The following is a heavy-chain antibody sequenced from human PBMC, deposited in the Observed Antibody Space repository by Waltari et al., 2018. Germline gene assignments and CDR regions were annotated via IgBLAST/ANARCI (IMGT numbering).Heavy chain of an antibody. CDR2: ISTTSTYT. CDR1: GSTFSNYN. J-gene: IGHJ4*02. CDR3: ATGGWGFYFDY. Sequence: EVQLVESGGGLVKPGGSLRLPCAGSGSTFSNYNMNWVRQAPGKGLEWVSSISTTSTYTHYADSVKGRFTISRDNAKNSLFLQMNSLTTEDTAVYYCATGGWGFYFDYWGQGTLLTVSS. D-gene: IGHD7-27*01. V-gene: IGHV3-21*01.